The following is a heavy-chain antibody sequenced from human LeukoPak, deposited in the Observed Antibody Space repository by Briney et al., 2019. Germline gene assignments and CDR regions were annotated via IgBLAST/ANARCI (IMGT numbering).Heavy chain of an antibody. CDR1: GGTFSSYA. Sequence: ASVKLSCKASGGTFSSYAISWVRQAPGQGLEWMGRIIPILGIANYAQKFQGRVTITADKSTSTAYMELSSLRSEDTAVYYCARDDCSGGSCYPTVDYWGQGTLVTVSS. CDR3: ARDDCSGGSCYPTVDY. V-gene: IGHV1-69*04. D-gene: IGHD2-15*01. J-gene: IGHJ4*02. CDR2: IIPILGIA.